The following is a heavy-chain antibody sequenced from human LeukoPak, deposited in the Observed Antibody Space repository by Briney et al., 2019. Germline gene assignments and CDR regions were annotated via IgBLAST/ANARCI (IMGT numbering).Heavy chain of an antibody. J-gene: IGHJ6*03. CDR3: ARYGSGPKTHLNYYYYYMDV. CDR2: IYYSGST. V-gene: IGHV4-59*01. CDR1: GGSISSYY. D-gene: IGHD3-10*01. Sequence: PSETLSLTCNVSGGSISSYYWSWIRQPPGKGLEWIGYIYYSGSTNYNPSLKSRVTISVDTSKNQFSLKLSSVTAADTAVYYCARYGSGPKTHLNYYYYYMDVWGKGTTVTISS.